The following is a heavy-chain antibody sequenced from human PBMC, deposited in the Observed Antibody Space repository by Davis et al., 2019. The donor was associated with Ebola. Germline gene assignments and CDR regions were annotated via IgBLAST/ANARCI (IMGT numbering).Heavy chain of an antibody. Sequence: GESLKISCAASGFTFSSYSMNWVRQAPGKGLEWVAVIWYDGSNKYYADSVKGRFTISRDNSKNTLYLQMNSLRAEDTAVYYCARGSGYSSGWKDYWGQGTLVTVSS. D-gene: IGHD6-19*01. CDR2: IWYDGSNK. V-gene: IGHV3-33*08. CDR3: ARGSGYSSGWKDY. CDR1: GFTFSSYS. J-gene: IGHJ4*02.